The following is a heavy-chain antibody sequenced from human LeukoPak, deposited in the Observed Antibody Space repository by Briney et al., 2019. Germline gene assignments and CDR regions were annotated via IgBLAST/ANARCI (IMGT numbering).Heavy chain of an antibody. D-gene: IGHD2-21*02. CDR2: INPNSGGT. J-gene: IGHJ6*02. CDR3: ARVPIVVVTAIHGDYYYGMDV. CDR1: GYTFTGYY. V-gene: IGHV1-2*02. Sequence: ASVKVSCKASGYTFTGYYMQWVRQAPGQGLEWMGWINPNSGGTNYAQKFQGRVTMTRDTSISTAYMELSRLRSDDTAVYYCARVPIVVVTAIHGDYYYGMDVWGQGTTVTVSS.